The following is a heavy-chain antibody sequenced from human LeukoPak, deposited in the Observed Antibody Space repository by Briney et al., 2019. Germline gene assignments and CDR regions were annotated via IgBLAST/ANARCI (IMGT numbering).Heavy chain of an antibody. V-gene: IGHV4-61*01. CDR3: ARGSKAAPGTFDY. Sequence: PSETLSLTCTVSGGSVSSGSYYWSWIRQPPGKGLEWIGYIYYSGSTNYNPSLKSRVTISVDTSKNQFSLKLSSVTAADTAVYYCARGSKAAPGTFDYWGQGTLVTVSS. D-gene: IGHD6-13*01. CDR2: IYYSGST. J-gene: IGHJ4*02. CDR1: GGSVSSGSYY.